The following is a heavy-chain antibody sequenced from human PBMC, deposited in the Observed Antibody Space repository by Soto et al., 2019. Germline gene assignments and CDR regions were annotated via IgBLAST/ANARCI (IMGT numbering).Heavy chain of an antibody. D-gene: IGHD3-3*01. CDR1: GFSFSDHY. V-gene: IGHV3-72*01. J-gene: IGHJ4*02. CDR3: VSFTSGVVH. Sequence: DVQLVESGGGLVQPGGSLRLSCAASGFSFSDHYMDWVCQAPGKGLEWVGRTRNKAEKYTTEYAASVKGRFTISRDDSTMSLFLQMNSLRTEDTAVYYCVSFTSGVVHWGQGTLVTVSS. CDR2: TRNKAEKYTT.